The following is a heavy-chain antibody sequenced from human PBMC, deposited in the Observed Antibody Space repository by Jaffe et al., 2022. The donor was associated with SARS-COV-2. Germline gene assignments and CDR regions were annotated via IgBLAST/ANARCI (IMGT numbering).Heavy chain of an antibody. V-gene: IGHV3-72*01. CDR3: ARLPRWGDRNGGFGC. J-gene: IGHJ4*02. D-gene: IGHD1-1*01. CDR1: GFSLSGHY. Sequence: EVHLVESGGGLVQPGESLRLSCAASGFSLSGHYMDWVRQAPGKGLEWVGRIRDKTSSYTTEYAASVKGRFTISRDDSENSLYLHINSLKTEDTAVYYCARLPRWGDRNGGFGCWGQGTLVTVSS. CDR2: IRDKTSSYTT.